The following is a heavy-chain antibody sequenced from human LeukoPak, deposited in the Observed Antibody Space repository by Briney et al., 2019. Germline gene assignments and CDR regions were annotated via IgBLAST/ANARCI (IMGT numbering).Heavy chain of an antibody. CDR2: ISSSGSTI. CDR1: GGSFSGYY. V-gene: IGHV3-11*01. J-gene: IGHJ4*02. CDR3: AKPGEASNYYFDY. Sequence: LSLTCAVYGGSFSGYYWSWIRQPPGKGLEWVSYISSSGSTIYYADSVKGRFTISRDNAKNSLYLQMNSLRAEDTALYYCAKPGEASNYYFDYWGQGALVTVSS. D-gene: IGHD2-21*01.